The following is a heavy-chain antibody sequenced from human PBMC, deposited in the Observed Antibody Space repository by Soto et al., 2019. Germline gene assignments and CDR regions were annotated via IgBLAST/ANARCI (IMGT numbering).Heavy chain of an antibody. Sequence: QVQLVQSGAEVKKPGASVKVSCKASGYTFTSYAMHWVRQAPRQRLEWMGWINAGNGNTKYSQKFQGRVTITRDTSASTAYMELSSLRSEDTAVYYCARTYYDFWSGYYLNWFDPWGQGTLVTVSS. CDR2: INAGNGNT. V-gene: IGHV1-3*01. J-gene: IGHJ5*02. D-gene: IGHD3-3*01. CDR3: ARTYYDFWSGYYLNWFDP. CDR1: GYTFTSYA.